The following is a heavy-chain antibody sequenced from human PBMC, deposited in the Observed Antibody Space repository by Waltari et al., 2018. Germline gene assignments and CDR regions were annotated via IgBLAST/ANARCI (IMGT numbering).Heavy chain of an antibody. J-gene: IGHJ5*02. CDR3: LGSVVVATSNWFDP. CDR2: SNPNSGGT. D-gene: IGHD2-15*01. V-gene: IGHV1-2*02. Sequence: QVQLVQSGAEVKKPGASVKVSCKASGYTFTGYYMHWVRQAPGKGLEWLGWSNPNSGGTNYAQKFQGGVTMTRDTSISTADMELGRLRSDDTAVYYCLGSVVVATSNWFDPWGQGTLVTVSS. CDR1: GYTFTGYY.